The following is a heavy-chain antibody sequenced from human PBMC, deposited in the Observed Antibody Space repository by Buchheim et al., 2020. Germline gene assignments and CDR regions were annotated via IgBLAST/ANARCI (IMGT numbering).Heavy chain of an antibody. CDR3: ARDVAGAFDY. Sequence: EVQLVESGGGLVQPGGSLRLSCAASGFTSSSYSMNWVRQAPGKGLEWGSYISSSSSTIYYADAAKGRFTISRKNTKNQLYLQMNSLRAEDTAVYYCARDVAGAFDYWGQRTL. CDR1: GFTSSSYS. J-gene: IGHJ4*02. V-gene: IGHV3-48*01. CDR2: ISSSSSTI. D-gene: IGHD6-19*01.